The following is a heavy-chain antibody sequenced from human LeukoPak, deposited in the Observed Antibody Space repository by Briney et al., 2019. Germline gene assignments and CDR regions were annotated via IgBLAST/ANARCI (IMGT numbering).Heavy chain of an antibody. Sequence: GGSLRLSCAASGFTFSTYAMSWVRQAPGKGLEWVSTIRGSGAGTYYADSVKGRFTISRDNSKNTLYLQMNSLRAEDTAVYYCAKEQNSKGFFDYWGQGTLVTVSS. J-gene: IGHJ4*02. D-gene: IGHD4-23*01. CDR1: GFTFSTYA. CDR3: AKEQNSKGFFDY. V-gene: IGHV3-23*01. CDR2: IRGSGAGT.